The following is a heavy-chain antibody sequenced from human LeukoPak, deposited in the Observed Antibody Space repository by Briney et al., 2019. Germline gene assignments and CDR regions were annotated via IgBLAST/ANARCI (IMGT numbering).Heavy chain of an antibody. V-gene: IGHV4-34*01. CDR2: IYYSGRT. J-gene: IGHJ6*03. Sequence: KTSETLSLTCAVYGGSFSGYHWGWIRQPPGKGLEWIGSIYYSGRTYNNPSLKSRVTISVDTSKNQFSLKLSSVTAADTAVYYCARGIRGVIITTNYYNMDVWGPGTTVTVSS. CDR3: ARGIRGVIITTNYYNMDV. D-gene: IGHD3-10*01. CDR1: GGSFSGYH.